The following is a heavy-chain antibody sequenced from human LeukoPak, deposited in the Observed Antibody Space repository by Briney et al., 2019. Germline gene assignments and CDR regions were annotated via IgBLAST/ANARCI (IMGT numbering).Heavy chain of an antibody. V-gene: IGHV3-23*01. CDR1: GFTFSSYA. J-gene: IGHJ4*02. D-gene: IGHD3-16*02. CDR3: AKVNDYVWGSYRFLDY. Sequence: PGGSLRLSCAASGFTFSSYAMSWVRQAPGKGLEWVSAISGSGGSTYYADPVKSRFTISRDNSKNTLYLQMNSLRAEDTAVYYCAKVNDYVWGSYRFLDYWGQGTLVTVSS. CDR2: ISGSGGST.